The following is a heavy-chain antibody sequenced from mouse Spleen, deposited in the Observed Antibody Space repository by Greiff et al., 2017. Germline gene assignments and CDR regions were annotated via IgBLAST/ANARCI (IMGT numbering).Heavy chain of an antibody. CDR3: ARSDYGNYVPFAY. Sequence: QVQLQQSGAELVRPGTSVKVSCKASGYSFTNYLIEWVKQRPGQGLEWIGVINPGSGGTNYNEKFKGKATLTADKSSSTAYMQLSSLTSDDSAVYFCARSDYGNYVPFAYWGQGTLVTVSA. V-gene: IGHV1-54*03. J-gene: IGHJ3*01. CDR1: GYSFTNYL. CDR2: INPGSGGT. D-gene: IGHD2-1*01.